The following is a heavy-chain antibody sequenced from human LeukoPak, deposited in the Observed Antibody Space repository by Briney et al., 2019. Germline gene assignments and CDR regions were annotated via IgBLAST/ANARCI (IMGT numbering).Heavy chain of an antibody. Sequence: GGSPRLSCAVSGFRVSDYYMSWVRQAPGKGLEWVGLIRDSGEAFYADFARGRFAISRDESKNTLYLQMNSLRVEDTAVYFCARDRAANQDWVEFDPWGQGTPVIVSS. CDR2: IRDSGEA. CDR1: GFRVSDYY. CDR3: ARDRAANQDWVEFDP. D-gene: IGHD3/OR15-3a*01. V-gene: IGHV3-66*03. J-gene: IGHJ5*02.